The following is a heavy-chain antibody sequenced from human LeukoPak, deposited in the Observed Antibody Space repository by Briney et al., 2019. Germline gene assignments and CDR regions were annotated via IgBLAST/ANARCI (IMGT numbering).Heavy chain of an antibody. CDR3: ARWVGQQLVSFDY. Sequence: GESLKISCQGSGSSFTSYWIGWVRQVPGKGLEWMGIIYPGDSDTRYSPSFQGQVTISADKSISTAYLQWSSLKASHTAMYYCARWVGQQLVSFDYWGQGTLVTVSS. D-gene: IGHD6-13*01. CDR1: GSSFTSYW. CDR2: IYPGDSDT. J-gene: IGHJ4*02. V-gene: IGHV5-51*01.